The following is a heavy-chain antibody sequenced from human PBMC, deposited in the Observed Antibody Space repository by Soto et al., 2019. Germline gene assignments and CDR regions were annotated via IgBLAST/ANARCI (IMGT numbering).Heavy chain of an antibody. J-gene: IGHJ3*02. CDR2: IKQDGSEK. CDR1: GFTFSSYW. CDR3: ARFHYYDSSKGGDAFDI. Sequence: GGSLRLSCAASGFTFSSYWMSWVRQAPGKGLEWVANIKQDGSEKYYVDSVKGRFTISRDNAKNSLYLQMNSLRAEDTAVYYCARFHYYDSSKGGDAFDIWGQGTMVTVSS. D-gene: IGHD3-22*01. V-gene: IGHV3-7*03.